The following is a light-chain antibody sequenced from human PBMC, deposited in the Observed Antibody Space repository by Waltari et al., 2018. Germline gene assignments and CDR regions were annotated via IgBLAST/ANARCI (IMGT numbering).Light chain of an antibody. CDR2: GAS. J-gene: IGKJ2*01. CDR1: QRLIKRY. CDR3: QQYGSSVMYT. V-gene: IGKV3-20*01. Sequence: EVGLTQSPGTLSLSPGERATLSCRASQRLIKRYVAWYQQKPGQAPTLLSYGASNRAAGIPSRCSGSGSETDFTLTISRLEAEDLGVYYCQQYGSSVMYTFGQGTKLEIK.